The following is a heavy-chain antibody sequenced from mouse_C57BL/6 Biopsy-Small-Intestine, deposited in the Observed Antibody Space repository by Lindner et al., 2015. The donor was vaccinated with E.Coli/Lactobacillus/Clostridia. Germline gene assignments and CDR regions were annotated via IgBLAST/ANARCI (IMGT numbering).Heavy chain of an antibody. CDR3: AKSLGGNFDY. J-gene: IGHJ2*01. CDR2: IYLGSGNT. Sequence: VQLQESGAELARPGTSVKLSCKASGYTFQDYGISWVKQRTGQGLEWIGEIYLGSGNTYYDEKFKGKATLTADRSSSTAYMELRSLTSEDSAVYFCAKSLGGNFDYWGQGTTLTVSS. D-gene: IGHD1-2*01. V-gene: IGHV1-81*01. CDR1: GYTFQDYG.